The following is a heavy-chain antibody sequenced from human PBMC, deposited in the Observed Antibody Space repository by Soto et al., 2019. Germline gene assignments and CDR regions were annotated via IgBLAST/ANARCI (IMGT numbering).Heavy chain of an antibody. CDR2: IIPIFGTA. V-gene: IGHV1-69*13. D-gene: IGHD3-22*01. CDR3: ARKYYYDSSGYLLSKYYYYGMDV. Sequence: SVKVSCKASGGTFSSYAISWVRQAPGQGLEWMGGIIPIFGTANYAQKFQGRVTITADESTSTAYMELSSLRSEDTAVYYCARKYYYDSSGYLLSKYYYYGMDVWGQGTTVTVSS. J-gene: IGHJ6*02. CDR1: GGTFSSYA.